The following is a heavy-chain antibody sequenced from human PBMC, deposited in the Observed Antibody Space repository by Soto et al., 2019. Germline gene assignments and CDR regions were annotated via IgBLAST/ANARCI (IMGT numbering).Heavy chain of an antibody. J-gene: IGHJ4*02. CDR2: ISGGGSST. V-gene: IGHV3-23*01. CDR3: AKVPAYDYVWGTYYYFDY. Sequence: GGSLSLSSAASGFPFRNYAMSWVRQAPGKGLEWVSSISGGGSSTYYADSVKGRFTISRDNSKNTIYLQMNSLRAEDTAVYYCAKVPAYDYVWGTYYYFDYWGLGALVTVSS. CDR1: GFPFRNYA. D-gene: IGHD3-16*01.